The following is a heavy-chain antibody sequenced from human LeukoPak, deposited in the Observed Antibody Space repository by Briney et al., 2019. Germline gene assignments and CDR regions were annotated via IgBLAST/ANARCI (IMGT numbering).Heavy chain of an antibody. D-gene: IGHD2-2*01. CDR3: ARKYAAHAFDI. J-gene: IGHJ3*02. CDR1: GGSIYSHY. Sequence: SETLSLTCTVSGGSIYSHYWSWIRQPPGKGLEWIGYIYYSGSTNYNPSLKSRVTISVDTSNNQFSLKLSSVTAADTAVYYCARKYAAHAFDIWGQGTMVTVSS. CDR2: IYYSGST. V-gene: IGHV4-59*11.